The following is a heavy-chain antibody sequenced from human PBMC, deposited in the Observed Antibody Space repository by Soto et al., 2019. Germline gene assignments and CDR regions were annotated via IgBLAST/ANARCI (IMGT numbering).Heavy chain of an antibody. CDR1: GSTFTSYA. CDR2: INAGNGNT. Sequence: ALVSVSFTASGSTFTSYAMHWVRQAPGQRLEWMGWINAGNGNTKYSQKFQGRVTITRDTSASTAYMELSSLRSEDTAVYYCARTGIAVAGTWNYYFDYWGQGTLVTVSS. D-gene: IGHD6-19*01. J-gene: IGHJ4*02. CDR3: ARTGIAVAGTWNYYFDY. V-gene: IGHV1-3*01.